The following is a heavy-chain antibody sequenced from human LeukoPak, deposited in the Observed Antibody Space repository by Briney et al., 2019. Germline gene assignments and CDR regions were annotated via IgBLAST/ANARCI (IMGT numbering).Heavy chain of an antibody. CDR3: ARGYYYDSSEPGYFDY. V-gene: IGHV3-30*01. J-gene: IGHJ4*02. CDR2: ISYDGSNK. CDR1: GFTFSSYA. D-gene: IGHD3-22*01. Sequence: PGRSLRLSCAASGFTFSSYAMHWVRQAPGKGLEWVAVISYDGSNKYYADSVKGRFTISRDNSKSTLYLQMNSLRAEDTAVYYCARGYYYDSSEPGYFDYSGQGTLVTVSS.